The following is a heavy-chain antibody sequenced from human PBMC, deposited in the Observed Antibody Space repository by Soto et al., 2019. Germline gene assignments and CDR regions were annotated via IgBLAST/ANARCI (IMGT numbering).Heavy chain of an antibody. D-gene: IGHD2-15*01. CDR3: ATLWVTECSGGSCYSPYYYYGMDV. Sequence: QGQLVQSGAEVKKPGSSVKVSCKASGGTFSSYAISWVRQAPGQGLEWMGGIIPIFGTANYAQKFQGRVTITADKSTSTAYMELSSMRSEDTAVYYCATLWVTECSGGSCYSPYYYYGMDVWGQGTTVTVSS. CDR2: IIPIFGTA. J-gene: IGHJ6*02. CDR1: GGTFSSYA. V-gene: IGHV1-69*06.